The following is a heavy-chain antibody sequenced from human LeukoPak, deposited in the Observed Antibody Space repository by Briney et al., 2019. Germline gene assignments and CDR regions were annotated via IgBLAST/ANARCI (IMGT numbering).Heavy chain of an antibody. CDR3: VFSLVTDFDS. J-gene: IGHJ4*02. Sequence: GGSLRLFCAASGFTFIVYSMNWVRQAPGQGLEWLSYISSGSSTIYYADSVKGRFTISRDNAKNSLYLQMNSLRDEDTAVYYCVFSLVTDFDSWGQGTLVTVSS. V-gene: IGHV3-48*02. CDR1: GFTFIVYS. D-gene: IGHD2-21*02. CDR2: ISSGSSTI.